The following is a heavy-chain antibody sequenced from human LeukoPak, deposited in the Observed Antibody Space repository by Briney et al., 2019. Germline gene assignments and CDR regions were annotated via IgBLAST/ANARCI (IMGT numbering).Heavy chain of an antibody. D-gene: IGHD2-15*01. V-gene: IGHV3-30*02. Sequence: PGGSLRLSCAASGFTFSSYGMHWVRQAAGKGLEWVAFIRSDGSNKNYADSVKGRFTISRDNSKNTLYLQMNSPRAEDTAVYYCAKSCGGGSCYTDYWGQGTLVTVSS. CDR1: GFTFSSYG. J-gene: IGHJ4*02. CDR2: IRSDGSNK. CDR3: AKSCGGGSCYTDY.